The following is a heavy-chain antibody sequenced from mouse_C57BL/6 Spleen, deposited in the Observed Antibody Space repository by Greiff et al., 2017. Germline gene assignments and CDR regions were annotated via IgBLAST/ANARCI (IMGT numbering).Heavy chain of an antibody. D-gene: IGHD1-1*01. V-gene: IGHV1-53*01. J-gene: IGHJ2*01. CDR3: ARTWGTTVLDY. CDR2: INPSNGGT. CDR1: GYTFTSYW. Sequence: QVQLKQPGTELVKPGASVKLSCKASGYTFTSYWMHWVKQRPGQGLEWIGNINPSNGGTNYNEKFKSKATLTVDKASSTADMQLSSLTSEDSAVYYCARTWGTTVLDYWGQGTTLTVSS.